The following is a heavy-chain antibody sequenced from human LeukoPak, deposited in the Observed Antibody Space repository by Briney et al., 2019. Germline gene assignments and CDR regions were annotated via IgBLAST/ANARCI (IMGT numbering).Heavy chain of an antibody. Sequence: SETLSLTCTVSGGSISSGDYYWSWIRQPPGKGLEWIGYIYYSGSTYYNPPLKSRVTISVDTSKNQFSLKLSSVTAADTAVYYCARVEGGSGWYYFDYWGQGTLVTVSS. CDR3: ARVEGGSGWYYFDY. V-gene: IGHV4-30-4*01. CDR1: GGSISSGDYY. D-gene: IGHD6-19*01. J-gene: IGHJ4*02. CDR2: IYYSGST.